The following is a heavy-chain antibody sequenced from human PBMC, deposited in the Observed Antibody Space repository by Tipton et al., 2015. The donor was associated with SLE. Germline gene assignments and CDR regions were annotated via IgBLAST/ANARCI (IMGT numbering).Heavy chain of an antibody. CDR2: ISGTGGTT. V-gene: IGHV3-23*01. J-gene: IGHJ6*03. Sequence: SLRLSCAASGFTFSTYAMTWVRQAPGKGLEWVSSISGTGGTTYYADSVKGRFTISRDNSENTLFMHMDSLRDEDTAVYYCARSGSYPYYYYYMDVWGKGTTVTVSS. CDR1: GFTFSTYA. D-gene: IGHD1-26*01. CDR3: ARSGSYPYYYYYMDV.